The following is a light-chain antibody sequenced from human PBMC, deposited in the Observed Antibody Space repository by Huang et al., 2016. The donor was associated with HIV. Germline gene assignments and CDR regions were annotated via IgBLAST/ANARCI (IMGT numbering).Light chain of an antibody. CDR2: TLS. J-gene: IGKJ5*01. CDR3: MQRIDFIT. CDR1: QRLLDSDDGNNY. Sequence: DIVMTQTPLSLPVTPGEPASISCRSSQRLLDSDDGNNYWDWYLQKPGQSPQLRIHTLSYRAYGVPDRCSGSGSGTDFTLKISRVEAEDVGVYYCMQRIDFITFGQGTRLEIK. V-gene: IGKV2-40*01.